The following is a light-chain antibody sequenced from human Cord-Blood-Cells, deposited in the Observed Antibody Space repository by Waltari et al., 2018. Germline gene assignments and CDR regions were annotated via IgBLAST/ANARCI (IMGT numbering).Light chain of an antibody. Sequence: QSALTQPRSVSRSPGQSVTISCTGTSSDVGGYNNVSWYQQHPGKAPKLMIYDLSKRPSGVPDRCSGSKSGNTASLTISGLQAEDEADYYCCSYAGSYTWVFGGGTKLTVL. J-gene: IGLJ3*02. CDR3: CSYAGSYTWV. CDR2: DLS. CDR1: SSDVGGYNN. V-gene: IGLV2-11*01.